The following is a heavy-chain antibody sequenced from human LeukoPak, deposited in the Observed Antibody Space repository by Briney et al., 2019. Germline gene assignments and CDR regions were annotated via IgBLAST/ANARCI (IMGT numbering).Heavy chain of an antibody. CDR1: GYTFTSYG. CDR2: ISAYNGNT. V-gene: IGHV1-18*01. CDR3: ARELIDFWSGYRRNDAFDI. J-gene: IGHJ3*02. Sequence: GASVKVSCKASGYTFTSYGISWVRQAPGQGLEWMGWISAYNGNTNYAQKLQGRVTMTTDTSTSTAYMELRSLRSDDTAVYYCARELIDFWSGYRRNDAFDIWGQGTMVTVSS. D-gene: IGHD3-3*01.